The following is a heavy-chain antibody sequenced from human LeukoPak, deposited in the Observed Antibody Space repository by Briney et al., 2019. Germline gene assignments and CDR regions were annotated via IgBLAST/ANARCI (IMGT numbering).Heavy chain of an antibody. CDR2: IYYSGST. V-gene: IGHV4-61*01. D-gene: IGHD1-26*01. CDR1: GGSVNSGSYY. Sequence: SETLSLTCTVSGGSVNSGSYYWNWIRQPPGKGLEWIGYIYYSGSTNYNPSLKSRVTISVDTSKNQFSLKLSSVTAADTAVYYCARDRGVVGATRGNNWFDPWGQGTLVTVSS. CDR3: ARDRGVVGATRGNNWFDP. J-gene: IGHJ5*02.